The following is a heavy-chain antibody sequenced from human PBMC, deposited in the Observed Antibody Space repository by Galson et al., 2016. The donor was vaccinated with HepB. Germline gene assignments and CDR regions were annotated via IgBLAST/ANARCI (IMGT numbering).Heavy chain of an antibody. D-gene: IGHD2-15*01. CDR3: ARGNGGTFDL. J-gene: IGHJ2*01. Sequence: SLRLSCAVSGFSFSSYSVQWVRQAPGKGLEWISYISSSSHAIYYADSVKGRFTISRDNVKNSLFLQMDSLRDEDTAVYYCARGNGGTFDLWGRGTLVTVSS. CDR2: ISSSSHAI. V-gene: IGHV3-48*02. CDR1: GFSFSSYS.